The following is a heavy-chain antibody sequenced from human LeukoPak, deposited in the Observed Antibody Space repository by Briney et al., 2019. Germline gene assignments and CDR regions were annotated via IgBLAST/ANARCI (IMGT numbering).Heavy chain of an antibody. J-gene: IGHJ4*02. CDR3: AREEQWLVRGYFDY. CDR1: GFTFSSYS. CDR2: ISSSSSTI. Sequence: GGSLRLSCAASGFTFSSYSMNWVRQAPGKGLEWVSYISSSSSTIYYADSVKGRFTISRDNAKNSLYLQMNSQRDEDTAVYYCAREEQWLVRGYFDYWGQGTLVTVSS. V-gene: IGHV3-48*02. D-gene: IGHD6-19*01.